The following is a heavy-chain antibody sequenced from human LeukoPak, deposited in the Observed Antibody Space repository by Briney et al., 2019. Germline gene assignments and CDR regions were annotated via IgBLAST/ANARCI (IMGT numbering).Heavy chain of an antibody. V-gene: IGHV5-51*01. CDR1: GYNFTNHW. Sequence: GESLKISCKGSGYNFTNHWIGWVRQMPGKGLEWMGIIYPGDSDIRYSPSFQGQVTISADKSISTAYLQCSSLKASDTAMYYCARGRGRQATDAFDIWGQGTMVTVSS. CDR2: IYPGDSDI. J-gene: IGHJ3*02. D-gene: IGHD3-16*01. CDR3: ARGRGRQATDAFDI.